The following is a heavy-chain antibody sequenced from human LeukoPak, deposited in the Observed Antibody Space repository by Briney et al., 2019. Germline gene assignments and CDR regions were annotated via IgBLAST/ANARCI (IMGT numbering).Heavy chain of an antibody. CDR1: GFTFSSYA. CDR3: ARALGWGYVGEYYFDY. Sequence: PGGSLRLSCAASGFTFSSYAMHWVRQAPGKGLEWVAVISYDGSNKYYADSVKGRFTISRDNSKNTLYLQMNSLRAEDTAVYYCARALGWGYVGEYYFDYWGQGTLVTVSS. V-gene: IGHV3-30-3*01. D-gene: IGHD5-18*01. J-gene: IGHJ4*02. CDR2: ISYDGSNK.